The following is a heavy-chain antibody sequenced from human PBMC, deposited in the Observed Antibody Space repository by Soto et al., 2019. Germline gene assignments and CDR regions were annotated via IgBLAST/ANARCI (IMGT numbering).Heavy chain of an antibody. J-gene: IGHJ4*02. CDR2: ISGNGDDT. Sequence: GGSRRRSCAASGFVFSNYAMSWVRQAPGKGLEWVSAISGNGDDTYYADSVKGRFTISRDNSKNTLYLQMNSLRAEDTAVYFCAIPSGLTVTGPDYWGQGTLVTVSS. CDR3: AIPSGLTVTGPDY. D-gene: IGHD6-19*01. V-gene: IGHV3-23*01. CDR1: GFVFSNYA.